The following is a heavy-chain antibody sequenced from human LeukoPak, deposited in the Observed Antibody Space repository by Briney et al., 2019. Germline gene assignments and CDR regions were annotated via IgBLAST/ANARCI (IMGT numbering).Heavy chain of an antibody. CDR3: ARIPAVIDYFDY. Sequence: PRGSLRLSCAASGFTFSTHWMSWVRQAPGKGLEWVANIKPDGSEKYYVDSVKGRFTISRDNAKNSLYLQMNSLRAEDTAVYYCARIPAVIDYFDYWGQGALVTVS. V-gene: IGHV3-7*03. J-gene: IGHJ4*02. CDR2: IKPDGSEK. D-gene: IGHD2-2*01. CDR1: GFTFSTHW.